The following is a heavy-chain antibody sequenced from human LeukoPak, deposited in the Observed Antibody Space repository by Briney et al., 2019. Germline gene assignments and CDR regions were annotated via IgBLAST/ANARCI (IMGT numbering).Heavy chain of an antibody. CDR3: AREAWVRDYYYGMDV. Sequence: PGGSLRLSCAASGFTFSSYSMNWVRQAPGKGLEWVSSISSSSSYIYYADSVKGRFTISRDNAKNSLYLQMNSLRAEDTAVSYCAREAWVRDYYYGMDVWGQGTTVTVSS. V-gene: IGHV3-21*01. CDR2: ISSSSSYI. D-gene: IGHD3-10*01. CDR1: GFTFSSYS. J-gene: IGHJ6*02.